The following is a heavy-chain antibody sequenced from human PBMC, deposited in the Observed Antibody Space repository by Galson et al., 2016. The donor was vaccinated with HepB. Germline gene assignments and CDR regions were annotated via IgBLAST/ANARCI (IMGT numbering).Heavy chain of an antibody. CDR2: ISGGGDT. CDR1: GFMFNAYA. V-gene: IGHV3-23*01. J-gene: IGHJ4*02. Sequence: SLRLSCAASGFMFNAYAMSWVRQAPGKGLEWVSSISGGGDTYYADSMKGRFTISRDNSKKTVWLQINSLRAEDTAVYYCAKELGARKGPDYWGQGTLVTVSS. CDR3: AKELGARKGPDY. D-gene: IGHD1-26*01.